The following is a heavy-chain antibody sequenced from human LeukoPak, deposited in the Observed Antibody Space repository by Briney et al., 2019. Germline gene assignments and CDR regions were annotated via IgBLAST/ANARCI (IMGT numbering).Heavy chain of an antibody. D-gene: IGHD2-21*01. CDR2: IYYSGST. Sequence: PLETLSLTCTVSGSSISSGDYYWSWIRQPPGKGLEWIGYIYYSGSTYYNPSLKSRVTISVDTSKNQFSLKLSSVAAADTAVYYCARGVIFDQAYFFDYWGQGTLVTVSS. CDR3: ARGVIFDQAYFFDY. J-gene: IGHJ4*02. V-gene: IGHV4-30-4*01. CDR1: GSSISSGDYY.